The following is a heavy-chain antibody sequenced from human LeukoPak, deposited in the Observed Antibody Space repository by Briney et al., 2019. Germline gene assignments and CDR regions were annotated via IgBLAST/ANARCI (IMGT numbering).Heavy chain of an antibody. CDR3: AKVSTYGDDYHDAFDV. CDR1: GFTFRSYA. D-gene: IGHD4-17*01. Sequence: GGSLRLSCAASGFTFRSYAMSWVRQAPGKGLEWVSAISCSGGTTYFADSVRGRFTISRDNSKNTLYLQMNSLRAEDTAVYYCAKVSTYGDDYHDAFDVWGQGTMVTVSS. V-gene: IGHV3-23*01. J-gene: IGHJ3*01. CDR2: ISCSGGTT.